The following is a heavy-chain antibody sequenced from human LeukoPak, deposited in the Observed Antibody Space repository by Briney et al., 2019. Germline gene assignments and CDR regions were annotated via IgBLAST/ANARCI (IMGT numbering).Heavy chain of an antibody. J-gene: IGHJ4*02. V-gene: IGHV3-30*04. CDR3: TRDLVDCGGACNNFRE. D-gene: IGHD2-8*02. CDR1: GFNFSRYC. Sequence: GGSLRLPCAASGFNFSRYCLHWVRQAPAKGREWVAVISYNGSDKYYADSVRGRFTNLRHNSRHTLHLQMDSLRLGDTAMYSCTRDLVDCGGACNNFREGGQGTLVTVSS. CDR2: ISYNGSDK.